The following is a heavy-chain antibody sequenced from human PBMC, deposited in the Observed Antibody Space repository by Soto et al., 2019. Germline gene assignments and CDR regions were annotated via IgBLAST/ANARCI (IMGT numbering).Heavy chain of an antibody. D-gene: IGHD5-12*01. CDR3: ARVLGPRYSGYDSDY. J-gene: IGHJ4*02. CDR2: IYYSGST. V-gene: IGHV4-31*03. Sequence: SETLSLTCTVSGDSISSGGYYWSWIRQHPGKGLEWIGYIYYSGSTYYNPSLKSRVTISVDTSKNQFSLKLSSVTAADTAVYYCARVLGPRYSGYDSDYWGQGTLVTVSS. CDR1: GDSISSGGYY.